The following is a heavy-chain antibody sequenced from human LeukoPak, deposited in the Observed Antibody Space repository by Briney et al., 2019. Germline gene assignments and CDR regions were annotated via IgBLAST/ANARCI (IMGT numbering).Heavy chain of an antibody. J-gene: IGHJ6*03. CDR3: ARGLFCSSTSCSTGYYYYYMDV. Sequence: ASVKVSCKASGYTFTSYDINWVRQATGQGLEWVGWMNPNSGNTGYAQKFQGRVTMTRNTSISTAYMELSSLRSEDTAVYYCARGLFCSSTSCSTGYYYYYMDVWGKGTTVTVSS. CDR2: MNPNSGNT. D-gene: IGHD2-2*01. V-gene: IGHV1-8*01. CDR1: GYTFTSYD.